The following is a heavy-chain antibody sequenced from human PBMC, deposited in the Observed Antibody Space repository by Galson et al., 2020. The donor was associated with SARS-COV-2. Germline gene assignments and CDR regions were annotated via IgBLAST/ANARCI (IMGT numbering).Heavy chain of an antibody. J-gene: IGHJ3*02. V-gene: IGHV4-59*08. Sequence: SETLSLTCTVSGGSISGYYWTWIRQPPGKGLEWIGYVYYSGTTNYNPSLERRVTITVDTSRNQFSLRLSSVTAADTAVYYCARLPYYGSGRGDNAFDIWGQGTMVTVSS. D-gene: IGHD3-10*01. CDR3: ARLPYYGSGRGDNAFDI. CDR2: VYYSGTT. CDR1: GGSISGYY.